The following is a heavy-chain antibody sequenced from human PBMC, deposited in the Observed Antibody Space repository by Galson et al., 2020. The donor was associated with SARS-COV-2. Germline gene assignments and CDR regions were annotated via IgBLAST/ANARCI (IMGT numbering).Heavy chain of an antibody. CDR3: ARDSSSWYVDYYMDV. CDR1: GFTFSSYA. V-gene: IGHV3-30*04. J-gene: IGHJ6*03. D-gene: IGHD6-13*01. CDR2: ISYDGSNK. Sequence: QLGESLKISCAASGFTFSSYAMHWVRQAPGKGLEWVAVISYDGSNKYYADSVKGRFTISRDNSKNTLYLQMNSLRAEDTAVYYCARDSSSWYVDYYMDVWGEGTTVTVSS.